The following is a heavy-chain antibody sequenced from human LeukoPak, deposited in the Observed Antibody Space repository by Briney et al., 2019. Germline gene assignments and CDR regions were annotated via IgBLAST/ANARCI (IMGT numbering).Heavy chain of an antibody. J-gene: IGHJ6*02. CDR1: GGSISSYY. CDR3: ARDLVVPAAIYYYYHGMDV. D-gene: IGHD2-2*01. V-gene: IGHV4-4*07. Sequence: SETLSLTCTVSGGSISSYYWSWIRQPAGKGLEWIGRIYTSGSTNYNPSLKSRVTMSVDTSKNQFSLKLSSVTAADTAVYYCARDLVVPAAIYYYYHGMDVWGQGTTVTVSS. CDR2: IYTSGST.